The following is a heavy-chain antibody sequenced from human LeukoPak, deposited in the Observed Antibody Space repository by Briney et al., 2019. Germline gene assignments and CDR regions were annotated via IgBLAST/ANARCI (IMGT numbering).Heavy chain of an antibody. V-gene: IGHV3-7*04. CDR3: VGSYGRLPDY. J-gene: IGHJ4*02. CDR1: GSTLSEFW. Sequence: GGSLRLSCAASGSTLSEFWMNWVRQAPGKGLEWVANIKQDGREKNYVDSVKGRFTISRDNAKNSAYLQMNKLRVDDTAVYYCVGSYGRLPDYWGQGNLVTVSS. CDR2: IKQDGREK. D-gene: IGHD5-18*01.